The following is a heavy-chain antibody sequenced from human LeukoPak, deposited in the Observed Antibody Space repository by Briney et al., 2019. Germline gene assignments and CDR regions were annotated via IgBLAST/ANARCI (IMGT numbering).Heavy chain of an antibody. D-gene: IGHD5-24*01. J-gene: IGHJ3*01. CDR1: GFTFSVAA. Sequence: GGSLRLSCAASGFTFSVAAMTWVREAPGKGLVWVSLIGASGESTYYADSVKGRFTISRDNSKHTLSLQMNSLRVEDTAMYFCAKDIQLSTWGLGTMVTVSS. CDR2: IGASGEST. V-gene: IGHV3-23*01. CDR3: AKDIQLST.